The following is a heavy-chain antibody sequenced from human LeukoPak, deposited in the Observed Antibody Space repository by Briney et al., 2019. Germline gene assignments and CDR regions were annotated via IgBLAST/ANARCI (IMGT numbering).Heavy chain of an antibody. J-gene: IGHJ4*02. CDR2: ISYSGSTT. CDR3: VRRTSGSYTAY. V-gene: IGHV4-39*01. Sequence: SETPSLTCTVSGGSISSSSVYWGWIRQPPGKGLEWIATISYSGSTTSYNPSLKSLVTISVDTSNHQFSLKLTSLPAAHTAVYYCVRRTSGSYTAYWGQGTLVTVSS. D-gene: IGHD1-26*01. CDR1: GGSISSSSVY.